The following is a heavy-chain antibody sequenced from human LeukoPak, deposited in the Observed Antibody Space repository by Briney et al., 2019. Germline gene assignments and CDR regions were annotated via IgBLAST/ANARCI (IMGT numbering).Heavy chain of an antibody. CDR2: INEDGSKQ. Sequence: GGSLRLSCTGSLTFSTNWMNWVRQTPGRGLEWVATINEDGSKQFYVDSVKGRFTIARDNAKNSLYLQMNSLRVADTAVYYCGRGFRAWTSPIDYWGQGTLVTVSS. D-gene: IGHD3/OR15-3a*01. V-gene: IGHV3-7*01. J-gene: IGHJ4*02. CDR1: LTFSTNW. CDR3: GRGFRAWTSPIDY.